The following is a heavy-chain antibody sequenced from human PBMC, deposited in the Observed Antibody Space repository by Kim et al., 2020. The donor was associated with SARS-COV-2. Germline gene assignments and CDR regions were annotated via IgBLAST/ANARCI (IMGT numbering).Heavy chain of an antibody. V-gene: IGHV3-33*01. CDR3: ARDLLTTVTTFDY. D-gene: IGHD4-17*01. Sequence: YPTSVKCRFTIPRDNSKNTLYLQMNSLRAEDTAVYYCARDLLTTVTTFDYWGQGTLVTVSS. J-gene: IGHJ4*02.